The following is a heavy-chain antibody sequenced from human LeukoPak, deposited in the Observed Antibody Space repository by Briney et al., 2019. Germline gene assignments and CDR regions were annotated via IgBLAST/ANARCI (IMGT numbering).Heavy chain of an antibody. CDR2: IDAGGGTA. D-gene: IGHD4-17*01. CDR3: ARLYYGDYYFDY. CDR1: GFTFSTYA. V-gene: IGHV3-23*01. J-gene: IGHJ4*02. Sequence: GGSLRLSCAASGFTFSTYAMTWVRQAPGKGLEWVSRIDAGGGTAFYADSVKGRFTISRDNSKSTLYLQMNSLRAEDTAVYYCARLYYGDYYFDYWGQGTLVTVSS.